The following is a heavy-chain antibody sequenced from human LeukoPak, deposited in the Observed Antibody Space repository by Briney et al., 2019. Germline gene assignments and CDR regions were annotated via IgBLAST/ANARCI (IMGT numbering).Heavy chain of an antibody. J-gene: IGHJ4*02. CDR3: ATSLFSGYYFDY. V-gene: IGHV1-18*01. CDR1: GYTFTSYG. Sequence: ASVKVSCKASGYTFTSYGISWVRQAPGQGLEWMGWISAYNGNTNYAQKLQGRVTMTTDTSTSTAYMELRSLRSDDTAVYYCATSLFSGYYFDYWGQGTLVTVSS. D-gene: IGHD2-21*01. CDR2: ISAYNGNT.